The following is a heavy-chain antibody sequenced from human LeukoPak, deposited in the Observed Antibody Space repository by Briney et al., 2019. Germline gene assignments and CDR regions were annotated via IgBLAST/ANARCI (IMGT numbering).Heavy chain of an antibody. V-gene: IGHV2-5*02. D-gene: IGHD3-10*01. CDR1: GFSLTTSLVG. CDR2: IFWDDDE. J-gene: IGHJ3*01. Sequence: SGPTLVKPTETLTLTCDFSGFSLTTSLVGVGWIREPPGKALEWLALIFWDDDERYNPSLNNRVTATKDTSKNQVVLTMTNVDPVDTATYYCAHTGSGWEAFDVWGQGTMVTVSS. CDR3: AHTGSGWEAFDV.